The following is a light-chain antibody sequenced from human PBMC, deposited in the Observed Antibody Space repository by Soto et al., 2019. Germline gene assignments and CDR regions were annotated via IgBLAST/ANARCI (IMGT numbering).Light chain of an antibody. V-gene: IGKV4-1*01. CDR1: QSVLYSSNNKNY. CDR2: WAS. Sequence: DIVMTQSPDSLAVSLGERATINCKSSQSVLYSSNNKNYLAWYQQKPGQPPKLLIDWASTRESGVPDRFSGSGSGKDFTLTISSLQAEDVAVYYCQQYYSTPLTFGGGTKVEIK. J-gene: IGKJ4*01. CDR3: QQYYSTPLT.